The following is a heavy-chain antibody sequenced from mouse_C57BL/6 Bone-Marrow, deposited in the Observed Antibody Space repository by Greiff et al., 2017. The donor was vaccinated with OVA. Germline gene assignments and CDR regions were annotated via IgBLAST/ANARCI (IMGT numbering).Heavy chain of an antibody. Sequence: QVQLKQSGAELVKPGASVKLSCKASGYTFTEYTIHWVKQRSGQGLEWIGWFYPGSGSIKYNEKFKDKATLTADKSSSTVYMELSRLTSEDSAVYFCARHEGRSYYSKEWYFDGWGTGTTVTVSS. CDR2: FYPGSGSI. D-gene: IGHD2-5*01. CDR3: ARHEGRSYYSKEWYFDG. CDR1: GYTFTEYT. J-gene: IGHJ1*03. V-gene: IGHV1-62-2*01.